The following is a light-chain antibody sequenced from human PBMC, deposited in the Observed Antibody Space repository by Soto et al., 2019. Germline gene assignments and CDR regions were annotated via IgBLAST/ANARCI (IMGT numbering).Light chain of an antibody. CDR1: QTIYTW. CDR3: QQYSAKWA. V-gene: IGKV1-5*01. CDR2: DAS. J-gene: IGKJ1*01. Sequence: DIQMTQSPSTLSTSVGARVPITCRARQTIYTWLAWYQQKPGRAPKLLIYDASTLESWVPSRFSGSGSGTEFTLTISSLQPDDFATYYCQQYSAKWAFGQGTKVDIK.